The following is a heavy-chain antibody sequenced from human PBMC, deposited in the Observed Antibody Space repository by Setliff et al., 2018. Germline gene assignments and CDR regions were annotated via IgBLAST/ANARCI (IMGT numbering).Heavy chain of an antibody. CDR3: AREGGGVAMVSH. D-gene: IGHD5-18*01. V-gene: IGHV4-61*09. CDR1: GGSISSGSYY. CDR2: IYTSGST. Sequence: KTSETLSLTCTVSGGSISSGSYYWSWIRQPAGKGLEWIGHIYTSGSTNYNPSLKSRVTISVDTSKNQFSLKLSSVTAADTAVYYCAREGGGVAMVSHWGQGTLVTVSS. J-gene: IGHJ4*02.